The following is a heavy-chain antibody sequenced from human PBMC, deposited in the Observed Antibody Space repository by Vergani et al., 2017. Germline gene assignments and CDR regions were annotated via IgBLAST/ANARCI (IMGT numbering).Heavy chain of an antibody. V-gene: IGHV3-30*03. D-gene: IGHD1-1*01. J-gene: IGHJ1*01. CDR2: ISYDGTQK. CDR3: ATKSCGTPGCQIGYFRE. Sequence: QVQLVESAGGVVQPGGSLRLSCAASGFTFSNFGMHWIRQAPGKGREWVAVISYDGTQKYYADSVKGRFTISRDNSKSTLYLQMNSLRTEDTAVYYCATKSCGTPGCQIGYFREWGQGTLVTVSS. CDR1: GFTFSNFG.